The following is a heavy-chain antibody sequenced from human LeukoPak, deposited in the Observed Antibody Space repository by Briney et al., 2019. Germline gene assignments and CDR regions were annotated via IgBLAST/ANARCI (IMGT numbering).Heavy chain of an antibody. J-gene: IGHJ4*02. CDR2: IKSDGSST. D-gene: IGHD6-13*01. Sequence: PGGSLRLSCAASGFIFSRYWLHWVRQAPGKGLVWVSHIKSDGSSTTYADSVKGRFTISRDNAKSTLYLQMNSLRVEDTAVYYCVRDSSSWYYDYWGQGTLVTVSS. V-gene: IGHV3-74*01. CDR1: GFIFSRYW. CDR3: VRDSSSWYYDY.